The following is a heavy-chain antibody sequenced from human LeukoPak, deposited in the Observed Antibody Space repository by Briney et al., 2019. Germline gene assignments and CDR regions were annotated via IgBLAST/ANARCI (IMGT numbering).Heavy chain of an antibody. CDR1: GGSISSYY. V-gene: IGHV4-59*01. J-gene: IGHJ4*02. CDR3: ARDIMGVAPDY. CDR2: IYYSGST. Sequence: SETLSLTCTVSGGSISSYYWSWLRQPPGKGLEWIGYIYYSGSTNYNPSLKSRVTISVDTSKNQFSLKLSSVTAADTAVYYCARDIMGVAPDYWGQGTLVTVSS. D-gene: IGHD3-16*01.